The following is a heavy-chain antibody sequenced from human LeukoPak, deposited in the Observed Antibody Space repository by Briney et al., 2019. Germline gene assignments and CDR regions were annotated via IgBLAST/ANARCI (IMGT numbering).Heavy chain of an antibody. CDR1: GGTFSSYA. D-gene: IGHD2-15*01. Sequence: SVKVSCKASGGTFSSYAISWVRQAPGQGLEWMGGIIPIFGTANYAQKFQGRVTITADESTSTAYMELSSLRSEDTAVYYCARGGRGRHYYYYGMDVWGQGTTVTVSS. J-gene: IGHJ6*02. CDR2: IIPIFGTA. CDR3: ARGGRGRHYYYYGMDV. V-gene: IGHV1-69*13.